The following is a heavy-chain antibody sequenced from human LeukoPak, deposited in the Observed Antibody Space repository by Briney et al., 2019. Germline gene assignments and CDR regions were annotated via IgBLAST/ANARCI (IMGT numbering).Heavy chain of an antibody. CDR3: VKVTAAGFVDH. V-gene: IGHV3-9*01. CDR1: GFTFSSYA. CDR2: IGWNSGGI. J-gene: IGHJ4*02. D-gene: IGHD6-13*01. Sequence: PGGSLRLSCAASGFTFSSYAMSWVRQAPEKGLEWVSGIGWNSGGIVYADSVKGRFTISRDNAKNSLYLQMNSLGAEDTAFYYCVKVTAAGFVDHWGQGTLVTVSS.